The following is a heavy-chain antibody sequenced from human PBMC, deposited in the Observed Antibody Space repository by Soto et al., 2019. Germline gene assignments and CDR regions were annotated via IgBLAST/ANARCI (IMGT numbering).Heavy chain of an antibody. Sequence: GGSLRLSCAAVGFIFSDYEMNWVRQAPGKGLEWISYISTSGRNIYYADSVKGRFSISRDNAKNTLYLQMNSLRAEDTAVYYCASTRAAEVYYYYYGMDVWGQGTTVTVSS. CDR1: GFIFSDYE. D-gene: IGHD6-25*01. J-gene: IGHJ6*02. CDR2: ISTSGRNI. CDR3: ASTRAAEVYYYYYGMDV. V-gene: IGHV3-48*03.